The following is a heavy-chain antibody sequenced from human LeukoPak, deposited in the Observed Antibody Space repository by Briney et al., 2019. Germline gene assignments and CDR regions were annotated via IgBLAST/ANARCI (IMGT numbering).Heavy chain of an antibody. V-gene: IGHV3-74*01. J-gene: IGHJ5*02. CDR3: AKFGCNSSSWYCPLLFDP. CDR2: VNSDGSTT. Sequence: GGSLRLSCAASGFTFSNYWMHWVRQAPGKGLVWVSRVNSDGSTTSYADSVKGRFSISRDNAKNSLYLQMNSLRAEDTAVYYCAKFGCNSSSWYCPLLFDPWGQGTLVTVSS. D-gene: IGHD6-13*01. CDR1: GFTFSNYW.